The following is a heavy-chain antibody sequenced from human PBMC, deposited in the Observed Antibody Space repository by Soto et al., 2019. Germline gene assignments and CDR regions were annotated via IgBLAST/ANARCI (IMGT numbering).Heavy chain of an antibody. V-gene: IGHV1-69*01. J-gene: IGHJ3*02. D-gene: IGHD3-22*01. CDR2: MIPIFGTA. CDR1: GGTFSSYA. CDR3: VSHETINMIGRPAGAFDI. Sequence: QVQLVQSGAEVKKPGSSVKVSCKASGGTFSSYAISWVRQAPGQGLEWMGGMIPIFGTANYAQKFQGRVKSTAYEATSTTYMELSSLRSEDTAVYYCVSHETINMIGRPAGAFDIWGQGTMVTAS.